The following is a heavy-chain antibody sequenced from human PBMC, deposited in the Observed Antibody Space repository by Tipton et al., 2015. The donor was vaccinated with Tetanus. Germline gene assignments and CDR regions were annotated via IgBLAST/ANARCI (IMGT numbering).Heavy chain of an antibody. Sequence: QSGAEVKKPGASVKVSCKASGYTFANYYIHWVRQAPGQGLEWMGWINPYNDDSYHVQTFQGRVTMARDTSIDTVYMDLGSLTSNDTAAYFCARSYGSGSRYWYFDFWGRGTLVTVSS. CDR1: GYTFANYY. V-gene: IGHV1-2*02. D-gene: IGHD3-10*01. CDR2: INPYNDDS. CDR3: ARSYGSGSRYWYFDF. J-gene: IGHJ2*01.